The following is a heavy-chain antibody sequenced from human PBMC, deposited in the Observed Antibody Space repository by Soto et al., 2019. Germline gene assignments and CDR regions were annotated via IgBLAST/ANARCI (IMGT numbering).Heavy chain of an antibody. V-gene: IGHV3-23*01. CDR2: ISGTGSRT. J-gene: IGHJ6*02. CDR3: ARGGRYTYGYGDYSYGMDV. D-gene: IGHD5-18*01. CDR1: GFSFGDYA. Sequence: EVQVLESGGGLVQPGGSLRLSFAASGFSFGDYAMSWVRQVPGKGLGWVSGISGTGSRTSYADSVRGRFTISRDNVNNTLSLQMDSLRAEDTAVYYCARGGRYTYGYGDYSYGMDVWGQGTTVTVSS.